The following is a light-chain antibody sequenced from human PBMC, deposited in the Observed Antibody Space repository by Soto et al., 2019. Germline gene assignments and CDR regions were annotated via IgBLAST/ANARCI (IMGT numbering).Light chain of an antibody. CDR1: SIGSKS. V-gene: IGLV3-21*04. CDR2: YDS. Sequence: SYELTQPPSVSLAPGQTASITCGGTSIGSKSVHWYQQKPGQAPIVVIYYDSDRPSGIPERFAGSNSGNTATLTISRGEAGDEADYYCQVWDSSSDHVIFGGGTKLTVL. J-gene: IGLJ2*01. CDR3: QVWDSSSDHVI.